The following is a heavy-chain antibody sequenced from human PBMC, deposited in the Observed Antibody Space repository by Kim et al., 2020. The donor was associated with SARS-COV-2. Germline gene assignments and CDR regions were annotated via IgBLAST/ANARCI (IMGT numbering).Heavy chain of an antibody. D-gene: IGHD1-26*01. J-gene: IGHJ6*02. Sequence: GGSLRLSCAASGFPLRNYGMTWVRQAPGKGLAWVSAISAGGGVSTYYADSVKGRFTISRDDSKNTLYLQMNSLRAEDTAVYYCAKDSPGGTIWGQGTTVT. CDR1: GFPLRNYG. CDR2: ISAGGGVST. CDR3: AKDSPGGTI. V-gene: IGHV3-23*01.